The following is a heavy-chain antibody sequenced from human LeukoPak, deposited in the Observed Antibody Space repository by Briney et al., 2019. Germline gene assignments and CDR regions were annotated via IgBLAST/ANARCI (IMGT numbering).Heavy chain of an antibody. CDR1: GFTFNSYA. CDR3: AALPTGYQNFDY. D-gene: IGHD3-9*01. J-gene: IGHJ4*02. V-gene: IGHV3-23*01. Sequence: GGSLRLSCAASGFTFNSYAMSWVRQAPGKGLEWVSTNSGSGGSTYYADSVQGRFTISRDNSKNTLFLQMHSLRVEDTAVYYCAALPTGYQNFDYWGQGTLVTVSS. CDR2: NSGSGGST.